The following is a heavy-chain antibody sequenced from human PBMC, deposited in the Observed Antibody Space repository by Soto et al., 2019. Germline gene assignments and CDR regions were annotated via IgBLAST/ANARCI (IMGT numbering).Heavy chain of an antibody. Sequence: ESVGGVVQPGRSLRLSCAASGFTFSSYAMHWVRQAPGKGLEWVAVISYDGSNKDYADSVKGRFTISRDNSKNTLYLQMNSLRAEDTAVYYCARGDCSSTSCYGMDVWCQGTTVTVSS. CDR3: ARGDCSSTSCYGMDV. V-gene: IGHV3-30-3*01. CDR2: ISYDGSNK. D-gene: IGHD2-2*01. J-gene: IGHJ6*02. CDR1: GFTFSSYA.